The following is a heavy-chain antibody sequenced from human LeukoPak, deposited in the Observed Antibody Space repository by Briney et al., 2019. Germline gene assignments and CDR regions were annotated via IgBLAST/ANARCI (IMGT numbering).Heavy chain of an antibody. V-gene: IGHV1-69*13. D-gene: IGHD2-2*01. CDR1: GGTFSSYA. Sequence: SVKVSCKASGGTFSSYAISWVRQAPGQGLEWMGGIIPIFGTANYAQKFQGRVTITADESTNTVYMELSSLRSEDTAVYYCARAIDGVPAAIDRPLRHSYYYSMDVWGQGTTVTVSS. J-gene: IGHJ6*02. CDR3: ARAIDGVPAAIDRPLRHSYYYSMDV. CDR2: IIPIFGTA.